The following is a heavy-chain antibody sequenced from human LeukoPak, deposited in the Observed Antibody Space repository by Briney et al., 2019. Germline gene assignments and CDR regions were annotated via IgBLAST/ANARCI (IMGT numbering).Heavy chain of an antibody. CDR2: IYYSGST. D-gene: IGHD3-9*01. Sequence: SETLSLTCIVSGDSIRSNYWSWIRQPPGKTLEWIGYIYYSGSTYYNPSLRSRVTMSVDTSKNQFSLKLSSLTAADTAVCFCARGRPSIRYFDWLSAPPGETQGDLPFDPWGQGTLVTVSS. CDR1: GDSIRSNY. J-gene: IGHJ5*02. CDR3: ARGRPSIRYFDWLSAPPGETQGDLPFDP. V-gene: IGHV4-59*01.